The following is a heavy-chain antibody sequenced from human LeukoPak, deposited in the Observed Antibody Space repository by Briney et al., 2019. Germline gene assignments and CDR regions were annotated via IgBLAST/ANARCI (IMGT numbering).Heavy chain of an antibody. Sequence: PSETLSLTCTVSGGSISSSSYYWGWIRQPPGKGLEWIGSIYYSGSTYYHPSLKSRVTISVDTSKNQFSLKLSSVTAADTAVYYCASKYPFDWLTKNYYYYYMDVWGKGTTVTVSS. CDR3: ASKYPFDWLTKNYYYYYMDV. J-gene: IGHJ6*03. CDR1: GGSISSSSYY. V-gene: IGHV4-39*01. CDR2: IYYSGST. D-gene: IGHD3-9*01.